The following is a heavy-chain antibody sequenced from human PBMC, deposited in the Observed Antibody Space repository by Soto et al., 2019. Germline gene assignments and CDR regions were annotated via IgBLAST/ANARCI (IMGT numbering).Heavy chain of an antibody. Sequence: PGGSLRLSCAASGFTFSSYAMSWVRQAPGKGLEWVSGISGSSSSTYYADSVKGRFTITRDNSKNTMYLQMNSLRAEDTAVYYCARASYFVFDYWGQGALVTVSS. J-gene: IGHJ4*02. CDR1: GFTFSSYA. V-gene: IGHV3-23*01. D-gene: IGHD1-26*01. CDR3: ARASYFVFDY. CDR2: ISGSSSST.